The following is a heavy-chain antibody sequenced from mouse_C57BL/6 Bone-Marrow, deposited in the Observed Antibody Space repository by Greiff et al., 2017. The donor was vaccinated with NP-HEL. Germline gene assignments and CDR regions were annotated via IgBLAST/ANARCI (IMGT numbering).Heavy chain of an antibody. CDR3: ARKGYYYGYFDV. CDR1: GYTFTSYG. Sequence: VKLQQSGAELARPGASVKLSCKASGYTFTSYGISWVKQRTGQGLEWIGEIYPRSGNTYYNEKFKGKATLTADKSSSTAYMELRSLTSEDSAVYFCARKGYYYGYFDVWGTGTTVTVSS. V-gene: IGHV1-81*01. CDR2: IYPRSGNT. D-gene: IGHD1-1*01. J-gene: IGHJ1*03.